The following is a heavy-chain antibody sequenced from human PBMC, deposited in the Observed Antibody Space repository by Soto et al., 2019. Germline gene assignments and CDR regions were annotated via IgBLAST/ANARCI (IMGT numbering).Heavy chain of an antibody. CDR3: ATGPRWPMGKEYYFDY. D-gene: IGHD2-15*01. V-gene: IGHV1-24*01. J-gene: IGHJ4*02. CDR1: GHTLTELS. CDR2: FDPEDGET. Sequence: ASVKVSCKVSGHTLTELSMHWVRQAPGKGLEWMGGFDPEDGETIYAQKFQGRVTMTEDTSTDTAYMELSSLRSEDTAVYYCATGPRWPMGKEYYFDYWGQGTLVTVSS.